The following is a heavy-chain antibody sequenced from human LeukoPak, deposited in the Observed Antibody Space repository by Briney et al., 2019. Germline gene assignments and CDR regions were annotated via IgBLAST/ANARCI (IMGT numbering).Heavy chain of an antibody. Sequence: GGSLRLSCAASGFTFSSYGMSWVGKAPGKGLEWVSAITGNGANTFYADSVKGRFTISRDNSKNTMYLQMNSLRAEDTALYYCARDRSGSYPNWFDPWGQGTLVTVSS. D-gene: IGHD3-10*01. CDR2: ITGNGANT. CDR1: GFTFSSYG. CDR3: ARDRSGSYPNWFDP. J-gene: IGHJ5*02. V-gene: IGHV3-23*01.